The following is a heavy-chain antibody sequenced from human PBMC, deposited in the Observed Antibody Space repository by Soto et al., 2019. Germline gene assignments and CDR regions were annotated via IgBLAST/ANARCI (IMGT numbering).Heavy chain of an antibody. J-gene: IGHJ4*02. CDR1: GFTFSSYG. CDR2: ISYDGSNK. V-gene: IGHV3-30*03. Sequence: GGSLRLSCAASGFTFSSYGMHWVRQAPGKGLEWVAVISYDGSNKYYADSVKGRFTISRDNSKNTLYLQMNSLRAEDTAVYYCARSYPATLPDYWGQGT. D-gene: IGHD3-16*02. CDR3: ARSYPATLPDY.